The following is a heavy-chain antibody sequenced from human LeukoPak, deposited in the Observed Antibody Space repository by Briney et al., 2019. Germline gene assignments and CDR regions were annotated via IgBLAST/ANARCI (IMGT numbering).Heavy chain of an antibody. CDR1: GGTFSSYA. V-gene: IGHV1-69*13. CDR2: IIPIFGTA. D-gene: IGHD3-9*01. CDR3: ARQQGEYFDWLGAFDI. J-gene: IGHJ3*02. Sequence: ASVKVSCKASGGTFSSYAISWVRQAPGQGLEWMGGIIPIFGTANYAQKFQGRVTITADESTSTAYMELSSLRSEDTAVYYCARQQGEYFDWLGAFDIWAKGQWSPSLQ.